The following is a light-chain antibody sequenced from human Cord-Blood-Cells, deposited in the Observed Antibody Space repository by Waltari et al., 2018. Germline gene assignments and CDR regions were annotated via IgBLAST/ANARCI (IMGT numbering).Light chain of an antibody. CDR3: RQRTHWPYS. J-gene: IGKJ2*03. Sequence: DVVMTQSPLTLPVTLGQTASITCRSSQSLVYSDGNTYLNWFQQRPAQSPRRLIYNVSNREYRVLDRFSGSGSCTDYTLNISRVEAEDVLAYYCRQRTHWPYSFGQGTKLEIK. V-gene: IGKV2-30*01. CDR2: NVS. CDR1: QSLVYSDGNTY.